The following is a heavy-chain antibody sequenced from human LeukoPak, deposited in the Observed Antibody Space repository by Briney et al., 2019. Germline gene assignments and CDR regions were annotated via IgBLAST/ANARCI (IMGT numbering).Heavy chain of an antibody. CDR2: INSDGSST. CDR1: GFTFSSYW. Sequence: PGGSLRLSCAASGFTFSSYWMHWVRQAPGKGLGWVSRINSDGSSTSYADSVKGRFTISRDNAKNTLYLQMNSLRAEDTAVYYCAARMSNYYYYYGMDVWGQGTTVTVSS. V-gene: IGHV3-74*01. J-gene: IGHJ6*02. CDR3: AARMSNYYYYYGMDV.